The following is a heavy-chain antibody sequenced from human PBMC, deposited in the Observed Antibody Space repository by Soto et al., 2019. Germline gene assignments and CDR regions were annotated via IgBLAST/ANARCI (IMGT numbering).Heavy chain of an antibody. V-gene: IGHV3-30*18. D-gene: IGHD2-15*01. Sequence: QVQLVESGGGVVQPGRSLRLSCAASGFTFSSYGMHWVRQAPGKGLEWVAVISYDGTNIYYADSVKGRFTISRDDSKNTLFLQMNSLRAEDTAVYYCAKKLHDQRWYEALDCWGQGTLVTVSS. J-gene: IGHJ4*02. CDR2: ISYDGTNI. CDR1: GFTFSSYG. CDR3: AKKLHDQRWYEALDC.